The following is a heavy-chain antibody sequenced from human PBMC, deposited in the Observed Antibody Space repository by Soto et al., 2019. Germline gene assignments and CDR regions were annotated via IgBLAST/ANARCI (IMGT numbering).Heavy chain of an antibody. Sequence: EVQLVESGRGLVQPGGSLRLSCAASGFTFSSYWMTWVRQAPGKGLEWVANIKQDGSEKYYVDSVTGRFTISRDNAKNSLFLQMNSLRTEDTAVYYCVRGGGNYQARDYWGQGTLVTVSS. D-gene: IGHD1-26*01. CDR3: VRGGGNYQARDY. CDR1: GFTFSSYW. CDR2: IKQDGSEK. V-gene: IGHV3-7*04. J-gene: IGHJ4*02.